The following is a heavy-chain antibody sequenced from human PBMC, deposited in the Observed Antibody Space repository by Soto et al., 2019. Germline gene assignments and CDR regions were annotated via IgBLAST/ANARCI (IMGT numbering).Heavy chain of an antibody. J-gene: IGHJ5*02. Sequence: ASVKVSCKASGYIFTSYGITWVRQAPGQGLEWMGWISAYNGNTNYAQKFQGRVNMTTDTSTSTAYMELRSLRSDDTAVYYCARPTAPTNSVWSPGGDWFDPWG. V-gene: IGHV1-18*01. D-gene: IGHD3-16*01. CDR3: ARPTAPTNSVWSPGGDWFDP. CDR2: ISAYNGNT. CDR1: GYIFTSYG.